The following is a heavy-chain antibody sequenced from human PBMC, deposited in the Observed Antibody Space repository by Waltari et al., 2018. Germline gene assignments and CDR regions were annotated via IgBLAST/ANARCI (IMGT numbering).Heavy chain of an antibody. J-gene: IGHJ4*02. CDR3: ARDLTAWELLDY. Sequence: VQLVESGGDLVKPGGSLRISCEASGFTFSTYTMTWFRQAPGKGLEWVSSISHSSNYIDYAESVRGRFTVSRDNAKSSLYLQMNSLRAEDTAVYFCARDLTAWELLDYWGQGTVVNVSS. V-gene: IGHV3-21*02. D-gene: IGHD1-7*01. CDR1: GFTFSTYT. CDR2: ISHSSNYI.